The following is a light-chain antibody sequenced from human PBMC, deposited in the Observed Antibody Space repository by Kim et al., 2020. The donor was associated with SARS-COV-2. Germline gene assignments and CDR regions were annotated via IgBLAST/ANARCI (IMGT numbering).Light chain of an antibody. Sequence: VTPGERATLSCRASQSVGTKAAWYQQKPGQAPRLLMYGASIRATGIPARFSGSGSGTEFTLTISSLQSEDVAIYYCLQYQDWPPWTFGQGTKLEI. J-gene: IGKJ1*01. CDR2: GAS. V-gene: IGKV3-15*01. CDR1: QSVGTK. CDR3: LQYQDWPPWT.